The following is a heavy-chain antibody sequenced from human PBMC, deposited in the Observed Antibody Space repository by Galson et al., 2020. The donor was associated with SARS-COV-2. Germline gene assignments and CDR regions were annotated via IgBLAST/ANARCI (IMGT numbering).Heavy chain of an antibody. CDR1: GGSISSYY. Sequence: SETLSLTCTVSGGSISSYYWSWIRQPPGKGLEWIGYIYYSGSTNYNPSLKSRVTISVDTSKNQFSLKLSSVTAADTAVYYCARTGYSSGWYRIDYWGQGTLVTVSS. D-gene: IGHD6-19*01. CDR3: ARTGYSSGWYRIDY. J-gene: IGHJ4*02. V-gene: IGHV4-59*13. CDR2: IYYSGST.